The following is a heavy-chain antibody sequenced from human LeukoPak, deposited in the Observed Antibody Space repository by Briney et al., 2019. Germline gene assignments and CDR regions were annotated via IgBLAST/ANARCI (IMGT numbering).Heavy chain of an antibody. CDR1: GGSISSYY. D-gene: IGHD2-2*01. CDR2: INHSGST. J-gene: IGHJ6*02. CDR3: ARDPRRLGYCSSTSCYYGMDV. V-gene: IGHV4-34*10. Sequence: PSETLSLTCTVSGGSISSYYWSWLRQPPGKGLEWIGEINHSGSTNYNPSLKSRVTMSVDTSKNQFSLKLSSVTAADTAVYYCARDPRRLGYCSSTSCYYGMDVWGQGTTVTVSS.